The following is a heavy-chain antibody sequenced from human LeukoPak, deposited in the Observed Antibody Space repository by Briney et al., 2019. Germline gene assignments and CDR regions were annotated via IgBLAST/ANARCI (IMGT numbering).Heavy chain of an antibody. V-gene: IGHV1-24*01. Sequence: ASVRVSCTVSGYTLTELSMHWVRQAPGKGLEWMGGFDPEVGETIYAQKFRGRVTMTEDTSPDTAYMELRSLRSDDTAVYYCARVTARYSGYDHRGFDPWGQGTLVTVSS. J-gene: IGHJ5*02. CDR2: FDPEVGET. D-gene: IGHD5-12*01. CDR1: GYTLTELS. CDR3: ARVTARYSGYDHRGFDP.